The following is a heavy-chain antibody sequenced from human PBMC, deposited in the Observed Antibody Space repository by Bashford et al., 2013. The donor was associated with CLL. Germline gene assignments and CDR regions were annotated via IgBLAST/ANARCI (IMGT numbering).Heavy chain of an antibody. CDR3: ARTLRDIVAMLPLYSMDV. V-gene: IGHV1-2*02. CDR2: INPNSGGT. D-gene: IGHD5-12*01. Sequence: ASVKVSCKASGYTFTGYYMHWVRQAPGQGLEWMGWINPNSGGTNYAQKFQGRVTMTRDTSISTAYMELSRLRSDDTAVYYCARTLRDIVAMLPLYSMDVWGQGTTVTVSS. CDR1: GYTFTGYY. J-gene: IGHJ6*02.